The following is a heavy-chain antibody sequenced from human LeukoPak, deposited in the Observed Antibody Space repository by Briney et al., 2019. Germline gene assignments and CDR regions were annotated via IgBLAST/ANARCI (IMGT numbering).Heavy chain of an antibody. Sequence: EASVKVSCKASGYTFSDYNIHWVRQAPGQGREWVGRIISNSGGTNYAQNFQDRVTMTRDTSISTAFMELRRLRSDDTAVYYCARGHNYGYEYWGQGTLVTVSS. V-gene: IGHV1-2*06. J-gene: IGHJ4*02. CDR2: IISNSGGT. CDR1: GYTFSDYN. D-gene: IGHD5-18*01. CDR3: ARGHNYGYEY.